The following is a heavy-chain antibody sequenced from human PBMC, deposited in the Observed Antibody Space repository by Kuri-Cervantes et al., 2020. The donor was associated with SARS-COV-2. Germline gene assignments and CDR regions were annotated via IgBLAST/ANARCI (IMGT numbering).Heavy chain of an antibody. J-gene: IGHJ6*02. V-gene: IGHV6-1*01. CDR1: GDSVSSNSAA. D-gene: IGHD6-13*01. CDR3: ARDRDLAGGMDV. Sequence: LRLSCAISGDSVSSNSAAWNWIRQSPSRGLEWLGRTFYRAKWYNDYAVSVKSRITINPDTSKNQFSLQLNSVTPEDTAVYYCARDRDLAGGMDVWGQGTTVTVSS. CDR2: TFYRAKWYN.